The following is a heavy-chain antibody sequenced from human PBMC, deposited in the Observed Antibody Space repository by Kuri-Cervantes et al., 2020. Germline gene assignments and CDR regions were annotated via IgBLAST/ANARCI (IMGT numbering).Heavy chain of an antibody. CDR2: ISAYTGDT. CDR3: ARTYYYDSSGYRDAFDI. J-gene: IGHJ3*02. V-gene: IGHV1-18*01. Sequence: ASVKVSCKASGYTFTNYGVTWVRQAPGQGLEWMGWISAYTGDTKHAQSLQDRVTLTTNTSTTTAYMELRGLRSDGTAVYYCARTYYYDSSGYRDAFDIWGQGTMVTVSS. D-gene: IGHD3-22*01. CDR1: GYTFTNYG.